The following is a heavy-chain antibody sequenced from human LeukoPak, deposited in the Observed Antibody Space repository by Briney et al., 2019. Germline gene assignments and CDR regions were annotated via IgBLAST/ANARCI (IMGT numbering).Heavy chain of an antibody. CDR2: ISAYNGNT. J-gene: IGHJ6*03. D-gene: IGHD2-15*01. V-gene: IGHV1-18*01. CDR1: GYTFTSYG. Sequence: ASLKVSCKASGYTFTSYGISWVRQAPGQGLEWMGWISAYNGNTNYAQKLQGRVTMTTDTSTSTAYMELRSLRSDDTAVYYCARDGSTTLYYYYMDVWGKGTTVTVSS. CDR3: ARDGSTTLYYYYMDV.